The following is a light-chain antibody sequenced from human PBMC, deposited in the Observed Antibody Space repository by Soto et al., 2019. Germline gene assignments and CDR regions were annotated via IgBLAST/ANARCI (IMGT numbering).Light chain of an antibody. CDR3: QQYNNWSPCT. J-gene: IGKJ2*02. CDR2: GAS. Sequence: EIVMTQSPATLSVSPGERATLSCRASQSVSSNLAWYKQKPGQAPRLLIYGASTRATGIPARFSGSGSGTEFTLTISSLQSEDFAVYYCQQYNNWSPCTFGHGTKLEIK. V-gene: IGKV3-15*01. CDR1: QSVSSN.